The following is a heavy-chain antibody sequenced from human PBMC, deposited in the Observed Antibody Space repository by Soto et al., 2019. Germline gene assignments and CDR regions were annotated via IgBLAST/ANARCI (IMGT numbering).Heavy chain of an antibody. CDR1: GGTFSSYA. V-gene: IGHV1-69*12. CDR2: IIPIFGTA. Sequence: QVQLVQSGAEVKKPGSSVKVSCKASGGTFSSYAISWVRQAPGQGLEWMGGIIPIFGTANYAQKFQGRVTITADEYTSTAYMELSSLRSEDTAVYYCARSVTPSVRYYYYYGMDVWGQGTTVTVSS. J-gene: IGHJ6*02. CDR3: ARSVTPSVRYYYYYGMDV. D-gene: IGHD4-17*01.